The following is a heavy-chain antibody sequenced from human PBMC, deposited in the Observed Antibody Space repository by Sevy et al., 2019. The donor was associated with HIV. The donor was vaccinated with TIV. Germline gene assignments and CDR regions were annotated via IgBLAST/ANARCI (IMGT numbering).Heavy chain of an antibody. Sequence: ASVKVSCKASGYTFASNGISWVRQAPGQGLEWMGWIGIYNGNAKSAQKFQGRVTMTTDTSTSTAYMELGSLRSDDTAVYYCAKGGAGIAAAASNWFDPWGQGTLVTVSS. CDR2: IGIYNGNA. J-gene: IGHJ5*02. D-gene: IGHD6-13*01. CDR1: GYTFASNG. CDR3: AKGGAGIAAAASNWFDP. V-gene: IGHV1-18*01.